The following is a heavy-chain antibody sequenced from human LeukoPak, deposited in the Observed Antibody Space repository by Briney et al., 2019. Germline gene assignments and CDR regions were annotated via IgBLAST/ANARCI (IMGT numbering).Heavy chain of an antibody. CDR2: VGISSGNT. V-gene: IGHV3-48*04. D-gene: IGHD1-1*01. CDR3: ARDHNYAFDN. CDR1: GFTFSDYS. J-gene: IGHJ4*02. Sequence: GGSLRLSCAASGFTFSDYSMNWVRQAPGKGLEWISYVGISSGNTKYADSVKGRFIISGDSARNSLYLQMSSLRVEDTAVYYCARDHNYAFDNWGQGTLVTVSS.